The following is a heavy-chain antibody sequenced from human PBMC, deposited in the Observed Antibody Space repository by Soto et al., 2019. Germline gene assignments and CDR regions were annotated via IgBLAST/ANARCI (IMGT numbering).Heavy chain of an antibody. CDR1: GFTFSSYS. CDR2: ISPAGNSV. D-gene: IGHD7-27*01. V-gene: IGHV3-48*02. J-gene: IGHJ4*02. CDR3: ARDHLWAFDN. Sequence: GGSLRLSCVASGFTFSSYSINWIRQAPGKGPEWVSWISPAGNSVDYTDSVKGRFTISRDNAENSLYLEMNSLRDEDTAVCYCARDHLWAFDNWGQGTLVTVSS.